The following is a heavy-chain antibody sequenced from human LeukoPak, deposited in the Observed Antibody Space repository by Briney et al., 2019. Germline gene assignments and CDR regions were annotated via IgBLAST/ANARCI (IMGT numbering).Heavy chain of an antibody. J-gene: IGHJ4*02. D-gene: IGHD3-3*01. Sequence: NPSETLSLTCTVSGGSISSYYWSWIRQRPGKGLEWIGYIYYSGSTNYNPSLKSRVTISVDTSKNQFSLKLTSVTAADTAVYYCARGVPEYYDFWSGYFYYFDYWGQGTLVTVSS. V-gene: IGHV4-59*01. CDR1: GGSISSYY. CDR3: ARGVPEYYDFWSGYFYYFDY. CDR2: IYYSGST.